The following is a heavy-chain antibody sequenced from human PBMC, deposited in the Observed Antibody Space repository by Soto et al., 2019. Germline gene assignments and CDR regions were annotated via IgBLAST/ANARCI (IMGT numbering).Heavy chain of an antibody. CDR3: ARDRREKQLVNSPYYFDY. V-gene: IGHV1-69*12. CDR1: GGTFSSYA. CDR2: IIPIFGTA. Sequence: QVQLVQSGAEVKKPGSSVKVSCKASGGTFSSYAISWVRQAPGQGLEWMGGIIPIFGTANYAQKFQGRVTITADESRSKAYRELSSLRSEDTAVYYCARDRREKQLVNSPYYFDYWGQGTLVTVSS. D-gene: IGHD6-6*01. J-gene: IGHJ4*02.